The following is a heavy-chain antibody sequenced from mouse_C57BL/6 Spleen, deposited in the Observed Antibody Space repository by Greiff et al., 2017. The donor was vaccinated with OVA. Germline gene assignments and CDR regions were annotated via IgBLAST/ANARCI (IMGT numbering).Heavy chain of an antibody. D-gene: IGHD2-1*01. Sequence: QVQLQQSDAELVKPGASVKISCKVSGYTFTDHTIHWMKQRPEQGLEWIGYIYPRDGSTKYNEKFKGKATLTADKSSSTAYMQLDSLTSEDSAVDFCARRGYGNYGYFDYWGQGTTLTVSS. J-gene: IGHJ2*01. CDR3: ARRGYGNYGYFDY. CDR1: GYTFTDHT. V-gene: IGHV1-78*01. CDR2: IYPRDGST.